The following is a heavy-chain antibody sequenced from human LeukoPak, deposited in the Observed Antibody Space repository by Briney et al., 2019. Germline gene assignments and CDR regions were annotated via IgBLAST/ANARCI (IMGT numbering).Heavy chain of an antibody. Sequence: SQTLSLTCSVSGDSISGYYWSWIRQPPGKGLEWIGYIYYTGSTNYNPSLKSRVTISVDTSKNQFSLKLSSVTAADTAVYYCARTINYDFWSGYCTWGQGTLVTVSS. J-gene: IGHJ5*02. CDR1: GDSISGYY. D-gene: IGHD3-3*01. CDR2: IYYTGST. V-gene: IGHV4-59*08. CDR3: ARTINYDFWSGYCT.